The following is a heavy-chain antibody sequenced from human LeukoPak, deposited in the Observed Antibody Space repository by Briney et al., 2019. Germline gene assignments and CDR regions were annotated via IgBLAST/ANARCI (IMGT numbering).Heavy chain of an antibody. CDR1: GFTFTSYS. V-gene: IGHV3-7*01. D-gene: IGHD6-19*01. CDR3: ASGSRMGRIAVLDY. J-gene: IGHJ4*02. CDR2: IKEDGSEK. Sequence: GGSLRLSCAASGFTFTSYSMSWVRQAPGRGLEWVANIKEDGSEKYYVASVRGRFIISRDNAKNSLYLQMNSLRAEDTAVYYCASGSRMGRIAVLDYWGQGTLVTVSS.